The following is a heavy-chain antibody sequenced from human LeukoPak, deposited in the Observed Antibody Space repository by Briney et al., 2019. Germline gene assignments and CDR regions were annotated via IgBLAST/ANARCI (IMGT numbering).Heavy chain of an antibody. D-gene: IGHD5-12*01. J-gene: IGHJ6*03. CDR1: GFTFSSYS. V-gene: IGHV3-21*01. CDR2: ISSSSSYI. CDR3: ARDGYSGHNYYYYMDV. Sequence: GGSLRLSCATSGFTFSSYSMNWVRQAPGKGLEWVSSISSSSSYIYYADSVKGRFTISRDNAKNSLYLQMNSLRAEGTAVYYCARDGYSGHNYYYYMDVWGKGTTVTISS.